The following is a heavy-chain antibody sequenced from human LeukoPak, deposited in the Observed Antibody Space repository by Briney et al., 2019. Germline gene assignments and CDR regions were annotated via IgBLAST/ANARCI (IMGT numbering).Heavy chain of an antibody. CDR3: TTMREPEFEEYYFDS. V-gene: IGHV5-51*01. CDR1: GYSITTYW. D-gene: IGHD1-14*01. Sequence: GESLKISCQGSGYSITTYWIGWVRQKPGKGLEWLGSIYPGDSDTTYNPSFQGQVTISVDKSISTAYLQWSSLRASDTAMYYCTTMREPEFEEYYFDSWGQGTLVTVSS. CDR2: IYPGDSDT. J-gene: IGHJ4*02.